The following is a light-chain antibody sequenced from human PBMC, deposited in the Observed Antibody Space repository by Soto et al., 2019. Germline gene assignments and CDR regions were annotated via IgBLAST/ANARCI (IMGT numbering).Light chain of an antibody. V-gene: IGKV1-39*01. CDR3: QQTYSIPVP. J-gene: IGKJ4*01. Sequence: DIQMTQSPSSLSASVADRVTITCRASQMIGSFLNWYQHKPGRAPKLLIFAASSLHIGVPSRFSGSVSGTDFTLTISRLQPEDFATYYCQQTYSIPVPFGGGTKVEIK. CDR2: AAS. CDR1: QMIGSF.